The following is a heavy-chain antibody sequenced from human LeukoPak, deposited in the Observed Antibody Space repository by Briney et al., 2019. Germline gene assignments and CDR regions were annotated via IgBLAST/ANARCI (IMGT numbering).Heavy chain of an antibody. J-gene: IGHJ6*02. CDR2: IYYSGST. CDR1: GGSISSYY. V-gene: IGHV4-59*01. Sequence: SETLSLTCTVSGGSISSYYWSWSRQPPGKGLEWIGYIYYSGSTNYNPSLKSRVTISVDTSKNQFSLKLSSVTAADTAVYYCARYYYGMDVWGQGTTVTVSS. CDR3: ARYYYGMDV.